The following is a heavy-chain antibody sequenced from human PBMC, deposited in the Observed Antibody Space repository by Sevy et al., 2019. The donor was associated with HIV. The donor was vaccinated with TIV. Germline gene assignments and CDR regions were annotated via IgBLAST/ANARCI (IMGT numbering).Heavy chain of an antibody. CDR1: GFPFSNFW. Sequence: GGSLRLSCAASGFPFSNFWMTWVRQAPGKGLEWVANIKEDGSEKDYVDSVKGRFTISRDNAKNSLDLQMNSLRAEDAAVYYCAREKTILEGRYGMDVWGQGTTVTVSS. D-gene: IGHD3-3*01. J-gene: IGHJ6*02. CDR3: AREKTILEGRYGMDV. V-gene: IGHV3-7*01. CDR2: IKEDGSEK.